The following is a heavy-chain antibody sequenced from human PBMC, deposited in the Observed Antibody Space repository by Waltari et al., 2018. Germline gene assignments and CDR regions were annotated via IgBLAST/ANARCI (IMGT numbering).Heavy chain of an antibody. CDR2: IRYDGSNK. J-gene: IGHJ4*02. V-gene: IGHV3-30*02. D-gene: IGHD3-10*01. Sequence: QVQLVESGGGVVQXGGSLXLXXXAXGFTFXSXXXHXXRXAPGKGLEWGAFIRYDGSNKYYADSVKGRFTISRDNSXXXLYLQMXSXXAXDTXVYYCAKDADXXGSFDYWGQGTLVXXXX. CDR3: AKDADXXGSFDY. CDR1: GFTFXSXX.